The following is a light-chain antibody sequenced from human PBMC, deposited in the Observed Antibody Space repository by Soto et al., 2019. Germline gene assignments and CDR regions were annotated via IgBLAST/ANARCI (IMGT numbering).Light chain of an antibody. CDR1: QGIGSW. Sequence: DIQMTQSPSSVSASVGDRVTITCRASQGIGSWLAWYQQKQGKAPKLLIYAASSLQSGVPSRFSGSGSGTDFNLTISSLQPDDFATYYCRQANSFPWTFGRGTKVEIK. CDR2: AAS. J-gene: IGKJ1*01. CDR3: RQANSFPWT. V-gene: IGKV1-12*01.